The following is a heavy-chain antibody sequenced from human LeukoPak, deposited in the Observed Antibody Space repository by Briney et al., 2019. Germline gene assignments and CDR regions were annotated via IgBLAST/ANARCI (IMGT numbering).Heavy chain of an antibody. CDR1: GGSIRSYY. CDR2: IYYSGST. Sequence: SETLSLTCAVSGGSIRSYYWSWIRQPPGKGLEWIGYIYYSGSTNYNPSLKSRVTMSVDTSKNQFSLKLSSVAAADTAAYYCARVRLDAFDIWGQGTMVTVSS. CDR3: ARVRLDAFDI. J-gene: IGHJ3*02. V-gene: IGHV4-59*12.